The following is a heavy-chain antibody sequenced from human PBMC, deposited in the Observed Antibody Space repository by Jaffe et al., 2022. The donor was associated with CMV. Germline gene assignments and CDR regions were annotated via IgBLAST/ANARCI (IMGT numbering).Heavy chain of an antibody. CDR3: AREYQLLTYYYYGMDV. CDR2: INPNSGGT. J-gene: IGHJ6*02. V-gene: IGHV1-2*02. CDR1: GYTFTGYY. D-gene: IGHD2-2*01. Sequence: QVQLVQSGAEVKKPGASVKVSCKASGYTFTGYYMHWVRQAPGQGLEWMGWINPNSGGTNYAQKFQGRVTMTRDTSISTAYMELSRLRSDDTAVYYCAREYQLLTYYYYGMDVWGQGTTVTVSS.